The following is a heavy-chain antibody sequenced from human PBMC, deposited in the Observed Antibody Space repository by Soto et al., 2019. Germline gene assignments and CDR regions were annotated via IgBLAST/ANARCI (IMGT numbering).Heavy chain of an antibody. D-gene: IGHD2-2*01. CDR2: IVVGSGNT. V-gene: IGHV1-58*01. J-gene: IGHJ6*02. CDR3: AAGIVVVPYYYYYGMDV. CDR1: GFTFTSSA. Sequence: SVKVSCKASGFTFTSSAVQWVRQARGQRLEWIGWIVVGSGNTNYAQKFQERVTITRDMSTSTAYMELSSLRSEDTAVYYCAAGIVVVPYYYYYGMDVWGQGTTATVSS.